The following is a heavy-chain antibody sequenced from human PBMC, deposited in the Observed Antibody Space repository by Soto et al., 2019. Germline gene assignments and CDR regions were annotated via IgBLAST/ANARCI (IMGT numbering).Heavy chain of an antibody. CDR1: GGSISSYY. CDR2: IYYSGST. J-gene: IGHJ5*02. Sequence: SETLSLTCTVSGGSISSYYWSWIRQPPGKGLDWIGYIYYSGSTNYNPSLKSRVTISVDTSKNQFSLKLSSVTAADTAVYYCARGYYGSGSYYNVDWFDPWGQGTLVTVSS. V-gene: IGHV4-59*01. CDR3: ARGYYGSGSYYNVDWFDP. D-gene: IGHD3-10*01.